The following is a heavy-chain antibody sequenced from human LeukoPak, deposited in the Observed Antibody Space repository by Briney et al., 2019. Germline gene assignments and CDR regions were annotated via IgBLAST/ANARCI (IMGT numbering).Heavy chain of an antibody. V-gene: IGHV1-8*01. CDR2: MNPNSGRT. CDR1: GYTLTSYD. Sequence: ASVKVSCKASGYTLTSYDINWVRQATGQGLEWMGWMNPNSGRTGYALKFRDRISITRNTSISTAYMELSSLTSEDTGVYYCTRETSSRYFDFWGQGTLVTVSS. CDR3: TRETSSRYFDF. J-gene: IGHJ4*02.